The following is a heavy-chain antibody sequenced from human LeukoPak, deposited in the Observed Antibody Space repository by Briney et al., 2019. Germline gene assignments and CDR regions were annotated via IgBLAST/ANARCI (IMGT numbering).Heavy chain of an antibody. D-gene: IGHD6-19*01. CDR3: ASWSGWYVLVSRKYFQH. Sequence: SETLSLTCAVYGGSFSGYYWSWIRQPPGKGLEWIGEINHSGSTNYNLSLKSRVTISVDTSKNQFSLKLSSVTAADTAVYYCASWSGWYVLVSRKYFQHWGQGTLVTVSS. J-gene: IGHJ1*01. CDR2: INHSGST. CDR1: GGSFSGYY. V-gene: IGHV4-34*01.